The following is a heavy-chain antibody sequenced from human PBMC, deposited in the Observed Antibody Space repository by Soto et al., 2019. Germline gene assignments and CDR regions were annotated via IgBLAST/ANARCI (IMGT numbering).Heavy chain of an antibody. CDR2: LSGDSKIT. D-gene: IGHD3-10*01. V-gene: IGHV3-23*01. CDR1: GFTFSSYP. J-gene: IGHJ4*02. CDR3: AKCGIIERCTYFDY. Sequence: TGGSLRLSCAASGFTFSSYPMSWVRQAPGKGLEWVSVLSGDSKITYYADSVKGRFTISRDNSRNTLYLQINSLRGEDTAVYYCAKCGIIERCTYFDYWGQGTLVTVPQ.